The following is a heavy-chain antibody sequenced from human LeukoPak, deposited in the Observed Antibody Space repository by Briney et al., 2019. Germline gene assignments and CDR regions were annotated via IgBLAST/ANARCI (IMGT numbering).Heavy chain of an antibody. CDR2: ISSSGSTI. Sequence: GGSLRLSFAASGFTFSDYYMSWIRQAPGKGLEWVSYISSSGSTIYYADSVEGRFTISRDNAKNSLYLQMNSLRAEDTGVYYCVRAPATNEWRCMDYWGQGTLVTVSS. CDR3: VRAPATNEWRCMDY. J-gene: IGHJ4*02. CDR1: GFTFSDYY. V-gene: IGHV3-11*04. D-gene: IGHD2-8*02.